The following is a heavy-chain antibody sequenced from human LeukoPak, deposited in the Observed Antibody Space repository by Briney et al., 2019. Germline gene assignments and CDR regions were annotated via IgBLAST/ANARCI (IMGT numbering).Heavy chain of an antibody. D-gene: IGHD2-15*01. CDR2: IRYDGSNK. Sequence: GGSLRLSCAASGFTFSSYGMHWVRQAPGKGLEWVAFIRYDGSNKYYADSVKGRFTISRDNSKNTLYLQMNSLRAEDTAVYYCAKGPVVAASYYYYYYMDVWGKGTTVTVSS. CDR3: AKGPVVAASYYYYYYMDV. J-gene: IGHJ6*03. CDR1: GFTFSSYG. V-gene: IGHV3-30*02.